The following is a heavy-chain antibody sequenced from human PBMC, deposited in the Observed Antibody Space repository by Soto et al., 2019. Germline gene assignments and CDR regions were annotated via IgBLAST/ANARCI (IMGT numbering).Heavy chain of an antibody. J-gene: IGHJ4*02. CDR2: TYYRSKWYN. CDR1: GDSVSSNSAA. CDR3: ARDSRPNDCSSTSCYLNFDY. V-gene: IGHV6-1*01. Sequence: SQTLSLTCAISGDSVSSNSAAWNWIRQSPSRGLEWLGRTYYRSKWYNDYAVSVKSRITINPDTSKNQFSLQLNSVTPEDTAVYYCARDSRPNDCSSTSCYLNFDYWGQGTLVTVSS. D-gene: IGHD2-2*01.